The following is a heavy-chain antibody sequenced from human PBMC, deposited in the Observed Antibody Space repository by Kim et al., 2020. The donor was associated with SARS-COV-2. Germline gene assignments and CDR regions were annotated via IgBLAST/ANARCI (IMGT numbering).Heavy chain of an antibody. V-gene: IGHV1-46*01. Sequence: YAQKFQGRVTMTRETSTSTVYMELSSLRSEDTAVYYCAVLVGATHLGGDYWGQGTLVTVSS. J-gene: IGHJ4*02. CDR3: AVLVGATHLGGDY. D-gene: IGHD1-26*01.